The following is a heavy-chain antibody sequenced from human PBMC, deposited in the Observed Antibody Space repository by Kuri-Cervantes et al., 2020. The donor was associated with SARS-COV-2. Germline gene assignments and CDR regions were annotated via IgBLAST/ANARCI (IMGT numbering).Heavy chain of an antibody. CDR3: TRSWHTYYFDY. D-gene: IGHD6-13*01. V-gene: IGHV3-15*01. J-gene: IGHJ4*02. Sequence: GESLKISCAASGFTFSSYAMSWVRQAPGKGLEWVGRIKSRTDGGTTDYAAPVKGRFTISRDDSKNTLYLQMNSLKTEDTAVYYCTRSWHTYYFDYWGQGTLVTVSS. CDR2: IKSRTDGGTT. CDR1: GFTFSSYA.